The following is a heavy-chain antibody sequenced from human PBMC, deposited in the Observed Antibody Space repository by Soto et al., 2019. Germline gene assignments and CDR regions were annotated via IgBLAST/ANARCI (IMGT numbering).Heavy chain of an antibody. V-gene: IGHV4-59*08. CDR2: IYYSGST. J-gene: IGHJ6*03. CDR3: ARHLDFWSGYPRKKNYYYMDV. Sequence: PSETLSLTCTVSGGSISSYYWSWIRQPPGKGLEWIWYIYYSGSTNYNPSLKGRVTISVDTSKNQFSLKLSSVTAAYTAVYYCARHLDFWSGYPRKKNYYYMDVWGKGTTVTVSS. CDR1: GGSISSYY. D-gene: IGHD3-3*01.